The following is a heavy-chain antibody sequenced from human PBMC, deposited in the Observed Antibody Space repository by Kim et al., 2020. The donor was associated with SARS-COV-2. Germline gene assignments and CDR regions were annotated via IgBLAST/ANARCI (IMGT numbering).Heavy chain of an antibody. V-gene: IGHV4-39*01. CDR1: GGSISSSSYY. D-gene: IGHD3-22*01. CDR3: ASLLNYYDSSGSIPPRGRRGMDV. J-gene: IGHJ6*02. CDR2: IYYSGST. Sequence: SETLSLTCTVSGGSISSSSYYWGWIRQPPGKGLEWIGSIYYSGSTYYNPSLKSRVTISVDTSKNQFSLKLSSVTAADTAVYYCASLLNYYDSSGSIPPRGRRGMDVWGQGTTVTVSS.